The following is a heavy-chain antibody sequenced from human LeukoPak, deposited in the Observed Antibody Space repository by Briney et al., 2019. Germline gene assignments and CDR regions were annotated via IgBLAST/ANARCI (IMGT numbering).Heavy chain of an antibody. Sequence: TSETLSLTCAVYGGSFSGYYWSWIRQPPGKGLEWIGEINHSGSTNYNPSLKGGVPRPVDESKNQFSLELGSVAAAATAVYYCASIRGYSYGYRNYYYYYYMDVWGKGPTVTVSS. CDR2: INHSGST. J-gene: IGHJ6*03. D-gene: IGHD5-18*01. CDR1: GGSFSGYY. CDR3: ASIRGYSYGYRNYYYYYYMDV. V-gene: IGHV4-34*01.